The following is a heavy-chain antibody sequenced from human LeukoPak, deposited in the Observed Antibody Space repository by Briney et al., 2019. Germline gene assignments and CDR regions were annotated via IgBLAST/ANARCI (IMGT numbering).Heavy chain of an antibody. CDR1: GFTFSSYA. D-gene: IGHD2-2*01. Sequence: GGSLRLSCAASGFTFSSYAMSWVRQAPGKGLEWVSAISGSGGSTYYADSVKGRFTISRDNSKNTLSLQMDSLRPEDTALYYCARDRSRTGRGDAFDIWGQGTVVTVSS. CDR3: ARDRSRTGRGDAFDI. J-gene: IGHJ3*02. CDR2: ISGSGGST. V-gene: IGHV3-23*01.